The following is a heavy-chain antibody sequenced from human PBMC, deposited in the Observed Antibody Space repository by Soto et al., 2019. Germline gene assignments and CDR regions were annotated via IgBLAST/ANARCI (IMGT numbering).Heavy chain of an antibody. CDR3: ARHLYSSKNYYMDV. J-gene: IGHJ6*03. V-gene: IGHV4-39*01. D-gene: IGHD6-13*01. CDR2: IYYSGST. Sequence: SETLSLTCTVSGGSISSSSYYWGWIRQPPGKGLEWIGSIYYSGSTYYNPSLKSRVTISVDTSKNQFSLKLSSVTAADTAVYYCARHLYSSKNYYMDVWGKGTTVTVSS. CDR1: GGSISSSSYY.